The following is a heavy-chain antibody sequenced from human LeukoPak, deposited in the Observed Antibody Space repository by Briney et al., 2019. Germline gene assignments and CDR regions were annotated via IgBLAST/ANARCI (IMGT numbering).Heavy chain of an antibody. V-gene: IGHV3-11*05. CDR2: ISSSSSYT. J-gene: IGHJ3*02. CDR1: GFTFRDYY. CDR3: ARGIAAAGYAFDI. D-gene: IGHD6-13*01. Sequence: GGSLRLSCAAPGFTFRDYYMSWIRQAPRKGLEWVSYISSSSSYTNYADSVKGRFTISRDNAKNSLYLQMNSLRAEDTAVYYCARGIAAAGYAFDIWGQGTMVSVCS.